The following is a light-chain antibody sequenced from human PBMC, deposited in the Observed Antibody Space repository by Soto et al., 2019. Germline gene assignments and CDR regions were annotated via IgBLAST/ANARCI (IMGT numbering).Light chain of an antibody. Sequence: EIVLKQSPGTLSLSPGERATLSCRASQRVSSSYLAWYQQKPGQAPRLLIYGASSRATGIPDRFSGSGSGTDFTLTISRLEPEDCAVYYCQQYGSSPWTFGQGTKVEI. J-gene: IGKJ1*01. CDR3: QQYGSSPWT. CDR1: QRVSSSY. V-gene: IGKV3-20*01. CDR2: GAS.